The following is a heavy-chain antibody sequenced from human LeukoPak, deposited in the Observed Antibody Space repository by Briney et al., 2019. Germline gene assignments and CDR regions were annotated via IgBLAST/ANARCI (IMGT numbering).Heavy chain of an antibody. CDR3: ASLSSSSFTNWFDP. CDR1: GGTFSSYA. D-gene: IGHD6-6*01. CDR2: IIPILGIA. V-gene: IGHV1-69*04. Sequence: ASVKVSCKASGGTFSSYAISWVRQAPGQGLAWMGRIIPILGIANYAQKFQGRVTITADKSTSTAYMKLSSLRSEDTAVYYCASLSSSSFTNWFDPWGQGTLVTVSS. J-gene: IGHJ5*02.